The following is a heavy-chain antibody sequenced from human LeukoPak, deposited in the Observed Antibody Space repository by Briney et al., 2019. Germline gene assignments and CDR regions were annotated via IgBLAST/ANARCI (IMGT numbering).Heavy chain of an antibody. D-gene: IGHD2-2*01. CDR1: GGSISSYF. J-gene: IGHJ4*02. CDR3: ARLNYQLLRTLDY. V-gene: IGHV4-59*08. CDR2: IYYTGST. Sequence: SETLSLTCSVSGGSISSYFWAWIRQPPGNGLEYIGYIYYTGSTNYNPSLKSRVTISVDTSKNQFSLKLSSVTAADTAVFYCARLNYQLLRTLDYWGQGTLVTVSS.